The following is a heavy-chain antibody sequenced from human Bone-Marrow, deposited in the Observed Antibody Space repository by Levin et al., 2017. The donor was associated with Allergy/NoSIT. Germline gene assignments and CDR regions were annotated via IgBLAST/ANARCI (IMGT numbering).Heavy chain of an antibody. V-gene: IGHV3-23*01. CDR1: GFTFSSYA. D-gene: IGHD3-10*01. Sequence: LSLTCAASGFTFSSYAMSWVRQAPGKGLEWVSAISGSGGSTYYADSVKGRFTISRDNSKNTLYLQMNSLRAEDTAVYYCAKDLAVARGWGQGTMVTVSS. CDR3: AKDLAVARG. CDR2: ISGSGGST. J-gene: IGHJ3*01.